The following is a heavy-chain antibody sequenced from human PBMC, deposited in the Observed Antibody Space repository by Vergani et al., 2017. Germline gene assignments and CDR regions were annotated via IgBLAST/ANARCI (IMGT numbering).Heavy chain of an antibody. CDR2: IYWDDNK. CDR1: VFSLSTSGVG. D-gene: IGHD3-9*01. Sequence: QITLKESGPTLVKPTQTLTLTCTFSVFSLSTSGVGVGWIRQPPGKALEWLALIYWDDNKRYSPSLKSRLTITKDTSKNQVVLTMTNMDPVDTATYYCAHRHMEYFDWLHYFDYWGQGTLVTVSS. CDR3: AHRHMEYFDWLHYFDY. J-gene: IGHJ4*02. V-gene: IGHV2-5*02.